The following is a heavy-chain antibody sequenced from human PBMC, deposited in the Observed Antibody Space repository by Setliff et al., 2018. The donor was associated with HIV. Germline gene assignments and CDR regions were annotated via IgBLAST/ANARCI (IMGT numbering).Heavy chain of an antibody. J-gene: IGHJ4*02. Sequence: ASVKVSCKTSGYTFIDYYIHWVRQAPGQGLEWMGWIYPDTGGTNYAQNVQGRVTVTMDTSTSTAYMELRSLKSDDTAVYYCVKDAYSTGKPGISWGQGTQVTVSS. CDR2: IYPDTGGT. V-gene: IGHV1-2*02. CDR1: GYTFIDYY. D-gene: IGHD2-8*02. CDR3: VKDAYSTGKPGIS.